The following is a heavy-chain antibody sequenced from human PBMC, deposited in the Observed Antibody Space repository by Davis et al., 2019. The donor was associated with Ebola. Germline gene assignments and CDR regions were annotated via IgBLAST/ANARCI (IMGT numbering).Heavy chain of an antibody. Sequence: GESLKIPCAAPGFTFSSYSIIWLRQAPGKGLEWASYITSSSRTIYYADSVKGQFTISRDNAKNSLYLQMNSLRDEDTAVYYCARNAYGDYELAYYFDCWGQGTLVTVSS. CDR3: ARNAYGDYELAYYFDC. J-gene: IGHJ4*02. CDR2: ITSSSRTI. D-gene: IGHD4-17*01. V-gene: IGHV3-48*02. CDR1: GFTFSSYS.